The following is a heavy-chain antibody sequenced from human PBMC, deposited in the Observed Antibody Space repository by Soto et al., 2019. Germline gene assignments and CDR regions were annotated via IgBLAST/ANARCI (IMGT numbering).Heavy chain of an antibody. Sequence: QLQLQESGPGLVKPSETLSLTCTVSGGSISSSSYYWGWIRQPPGKGLEWIGSIYYSGSTYYNPSLKSRVTISVDTSKNQFSLKLSSVTAADTAVYYCARSVLRAAAGTIGSNWFDPWGQGTLVTVSS. CDR2: IYYSGST. D-gene: IGHD6-13*01. J-gene: IGHJ5*02. V-gene: IGHV4-39*01. CDR1: GGSISSSSYY. CDR3: ARSVLRAAAGTIGSNWFDP.